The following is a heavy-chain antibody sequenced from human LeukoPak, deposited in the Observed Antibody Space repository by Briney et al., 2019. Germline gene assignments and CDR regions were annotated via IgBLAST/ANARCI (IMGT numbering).Heavy chain of an antibody. CDR3: ARDRIVVVPAAIRLSYYYYGMDV. V-gene: IGHV4-31*03. Sequence: SETLSLTCTVSGGSISSGGYYWGWIRQHPGKGLEWIGYIYYSGSTYYNPSLKSRVTISVDTSKNQFSLKLSSVTAADTAVYYCARDRIVVVPAAIRLSYYYYGMDVWGQGTTVTVSS. J-gene: IGHJ6*02. CDR2: IYYSGST. CDR1: GGSISSGGYY. D-gene: IGHD2-2*01.